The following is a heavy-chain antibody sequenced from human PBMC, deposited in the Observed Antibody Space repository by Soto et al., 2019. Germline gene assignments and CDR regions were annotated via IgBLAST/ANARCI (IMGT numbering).Heavy chain of an antibody. D-gene: IGHD3-22*01. J-gene: IGHJ6*03. Sequence: SETLSLTCTVSGVSISRYFWSWIRQPPGKGLQWIGHIYYSGSTDYNPSLKSRVAISVDASKTHFSLRLNSVTAADAAVYYCAIYDAPYNYLDVWGKGTTVTVSS. CDR1: GVSISRYF. CDR3: AIYDAPYNYLDV. V-gene: IGHV4-59*13. CDR2: IYYSGST.